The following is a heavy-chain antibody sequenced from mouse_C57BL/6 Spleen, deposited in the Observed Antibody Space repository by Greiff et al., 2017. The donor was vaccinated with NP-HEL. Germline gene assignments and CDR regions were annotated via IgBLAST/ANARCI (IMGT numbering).Heavy chain of an antibody. Sequence: VQLQQSGPELVKPGASVKISCKASGYAFSSSWMNWVKQRPGKGLEWIGRIYPGDGDTNYNGKFKGKATLTADKSSSTAYMQLSSLTSEDSAVYFCAPIYYDYDVRAMDYWGQGTSVTVSS. CDR1: GYAFSSSW. V-gene: IGHV1-82*01. J-gene: IGHJ4*01. CDR3: APIYYDYDVRAMDY. D-gene: IGHD2-4*01. CDR2: IYPGDGDT.